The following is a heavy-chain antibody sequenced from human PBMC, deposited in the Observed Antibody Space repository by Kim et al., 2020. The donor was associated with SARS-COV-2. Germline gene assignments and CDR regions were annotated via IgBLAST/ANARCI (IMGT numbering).Heavy chain of an antibody. CDR3: ARISTRWSPFDY. J-gene: IGHJ4*02. V-gene: IGHV4-59*01. Sequence: NHNPTLKSRVTIAGDTAKNQFSRKLTSVTAADTAMYYCARISTRWSPFDYWGQGTLVTVSS. D-gene: IGHD2-2*01.